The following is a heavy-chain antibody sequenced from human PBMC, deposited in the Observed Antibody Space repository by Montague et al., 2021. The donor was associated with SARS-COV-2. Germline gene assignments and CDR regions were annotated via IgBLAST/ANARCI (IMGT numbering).Heavy chain of an antibody. D-gene: IGHD3-22*01. CDR2: IWYDGSNK. V-gene: IGHV3-33*01. CDR1: GFTFSSHG. CDR3: ARDVYYYDSSGYYYGRYYYYGMDV. Sequence: SLRLSCAASGFTFSSHGMHWVRQAPGKGLEWVAVIWYDGSNKYYADSVKGRFTISRDNSKNTLYLQMNSLRAEDTAVYYCARDVYYYDSSGYYYGRYYYYGMDVWGQETTVTVSS. J-gene: IGHJ6*02.